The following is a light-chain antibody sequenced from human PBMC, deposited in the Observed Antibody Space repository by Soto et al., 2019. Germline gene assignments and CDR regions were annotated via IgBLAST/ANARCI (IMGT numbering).Light chain of an antibody. V-gene: IGKV3-20*01. CDR2: GAS. CDR3: QQYGISLLT. Sequence: EIVLTQSPGTLSLSPGERATLSCRASQSVSSSYLAWYQQKPGQAPRLLIYGASSRATGIPDWFSGSGSGTDFTLTISRLEPEDFAVYYCQQYGISLLTFGPGTKVDIK. CDR1: QSVSSSY. J-gene: IGKJ3*01.